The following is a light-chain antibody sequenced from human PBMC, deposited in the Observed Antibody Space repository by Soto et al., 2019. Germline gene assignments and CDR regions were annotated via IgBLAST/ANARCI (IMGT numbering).Light chain of an antibody. Sequence: EIVLTQSPGTLSLSPGGRATLSCRASQSVSSSSLSWYQQKPGQAPRLLIYDTSSRATDIPDRFSGSGSGTDFTLTISRLEPEDFAVYYCQQYGSSPWTFGQGTKVDIK. CDR1: QSVSSSS. CDR3: QQYGSSPWT. J-gene: IGKJ1*01. V-gene: IGKV3-20*01. CDR2: DTS.